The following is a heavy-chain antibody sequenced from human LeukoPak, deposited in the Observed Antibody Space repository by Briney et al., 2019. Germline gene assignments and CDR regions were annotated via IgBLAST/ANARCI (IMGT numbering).Heavy chain of an antibody. V-gene: IGHV3-33*06. CDR1: GFTFSSYG. CDR3: AKDLGVDSSSWYEFDY. D-gene: IGHD6-13*01. Sequence: GGSLRLSCAASGFTFSSYGMHWVRQAPGKGQEWVAVIWYDGSNKYYADPVKGRFTISRDNSKNTLYLQMNSLRAEDTAVYYCAKDLGVDSSSWYEFDYWGQGTLVTVSS. J-gene: IGHJ4*02. CDR2: IWYDGSNK.